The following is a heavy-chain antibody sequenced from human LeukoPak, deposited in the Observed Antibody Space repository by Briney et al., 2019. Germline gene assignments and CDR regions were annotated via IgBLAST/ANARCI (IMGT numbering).Heavy chain of an antibody. Sequence: SETLSLTCTVSGGSISSYYWSWIRQPPGKGLEWIGYIYYSESTNYNPSLKSRVTISVDASKNQFSLKLSSVTAADTAVYYCARGGGVAGTPYNPYDYWGQGTLVTVSS. D-gene: IGHD6-19*01. CDR3: ARGGGVAGTPYNPYDY. CDR1: GGSISSYY. J-gene: IGHJ4*02. CDR2: IYYSEST. V-gene: IGHV4-59*01.